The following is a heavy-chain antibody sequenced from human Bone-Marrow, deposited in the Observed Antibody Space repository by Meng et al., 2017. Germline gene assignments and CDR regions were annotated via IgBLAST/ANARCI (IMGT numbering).Heavy chain of an antibody. CDR2: ISYDGSNK. J-gene: IGHJ4*02. CDR3: ARDRVDY. Sequence: QVERGGSGGGVVQPGRSLRLSCAASGFTFSTYAMHWVRQAPGKGLEWVAVISYDGSNKYYADSVKGRFTISRDNSKNTLYLQMNSLRAEDTAVYYCARDRVDYWGQGTLVTVSS. CDR1: GFTFSTYA. V-gene: IGHV3-30*01.